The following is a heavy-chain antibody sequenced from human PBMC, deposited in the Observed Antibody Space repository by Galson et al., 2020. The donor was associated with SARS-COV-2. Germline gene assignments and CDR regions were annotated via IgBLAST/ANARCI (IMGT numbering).Heavy chain of an antibody. V-gene: IGHV4-39*07. CDR2: IYYSGST. CDR1: GGSISSSSYY. D-gene: IGHD6-6*01. CDR3: ASYSSSRSY. Sequence: SETLSLTCTVSGGSISSSSYYWGWIRQPPGKGLEWIGSIYYSGSTYYNPSLKSRVTISVDTSKNQFSLKLSSVTAADTAVYYCASYSSSRSYWGQGTLVTVSS. J-gene: IGHJ4*02.